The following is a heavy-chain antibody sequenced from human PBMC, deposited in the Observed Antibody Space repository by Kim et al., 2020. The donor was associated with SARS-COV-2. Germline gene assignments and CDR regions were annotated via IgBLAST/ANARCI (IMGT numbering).Heavy chain of an antibody. Sequence: GGSLRLSCAASGFTFTSYATSWVRQAPGKGLEWVSTLINNGVTTYYADSVKGRFTISRDNSKNTLYLQMNSLRAEDTAVYYCARRAVARMHYFDYWGQGT. CDR3: ARRAVARMHYFDY. CDR2: LINNGVTT. D-gene: IGHD6-19*01. J-gene: IGHJ4*02. V-gene: IGHV3-23*01. CDR1: GFTFTSYA.